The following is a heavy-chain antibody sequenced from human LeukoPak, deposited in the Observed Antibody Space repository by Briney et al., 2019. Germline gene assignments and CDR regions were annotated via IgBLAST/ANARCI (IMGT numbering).Heavy chain of an antibody. CDR3: ARDRSSSAAPSLSY. V-gene: IGHV1-2*02. CDR1: GYTFTGYY. CDR2: INPNSGGT. J-gene: IGHJ4*02. Sequence: GASVKVSCKASGYTFTGYYMHWVRQAPGQGLEWMGWINPNSGGTNYAQKFQGRVTMTRDTSISTAYMELSRLRSDDTAVYYCARDRSSSAAPSLSYWGQGTLVTVSS. D-gene: IGHD6-13*01.